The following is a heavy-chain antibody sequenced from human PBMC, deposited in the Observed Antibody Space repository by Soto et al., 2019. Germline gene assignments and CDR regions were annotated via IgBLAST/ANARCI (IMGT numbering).Heavy chain of an antibody. D-gene: IGHD5-12*01. V-gene: IGHV3-48*01. CDR1: GFTFSSYS. CDR3: AREDIVATDSYYYYMDV. Sequence: EVQLVESGGGLVQPGGSLRLSCAASGFTFSSYSMNWVRQAPGKGLEWVSYISSSSSTIYYADSVKGRFTISRDNAKNSLYLQMNSLGAEDTAVYYCAREDIVATDSYYYYMDVWGKGTTVTVSS. CDR2: ISSSSSTI. J-gene: IGHJ6*03.